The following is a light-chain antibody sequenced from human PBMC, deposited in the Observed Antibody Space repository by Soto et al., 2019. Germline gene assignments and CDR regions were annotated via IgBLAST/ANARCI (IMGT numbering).Light chain of an antibody. J-gene: IGKJ1*01. Sequence: IQMTQSPASLFSSLCGIVPTTCRASQAIDSWLAWYQQKPGEAPKLLIFTGSLLHSGVSPRFSGSGSGTDFTLTISSLQPEDFATYYCQQTVSSPPTFGQGTKVDIK. CDR3: QQTVSSPPT. CDR1: QAIDSW. CDR2: TGS. V-gene: IGKV1-12*01.